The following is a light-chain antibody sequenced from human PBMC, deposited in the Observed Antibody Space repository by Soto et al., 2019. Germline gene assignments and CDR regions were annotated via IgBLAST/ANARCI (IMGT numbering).Light chain of an antibody. CDR2: DVT. J-gene: IGLJ1*01. CDR1: SSDVGGFNY. Sequence: QSVLTQPASVSGSPGQSITISCTGTSSDVGGFNYVSWYQQHPGKAPQLMIYDVTNRPSGVSYRFSGSKSGNTASLTISGLQAEDEADYYCNSYTSSSTYGFGTGTKVTVL. V-gene: IGLV2-14*03. CDR3: NSYTSSSTYG.